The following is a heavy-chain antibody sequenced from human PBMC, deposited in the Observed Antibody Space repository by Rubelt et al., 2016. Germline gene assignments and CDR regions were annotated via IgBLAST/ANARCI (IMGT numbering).Heavy chain of an antibody. V-gene: IGHV4-39*07. CDR1: GGSISSSSYY. CDR2: IYYSGST. J-gene: IGHJ3*02. CDR3: AREAYDSSGEDAFDI. D-gene: IGHD3-22*01. Sequence: QLQLQESGPGLVKPSETLPLTCTVSGGSISSSSYYWGWIRQPPGKGLEWIGSIYYSGSTYYNPSLKGRGTIAVDASKTQFSLKRSSVTAADTAVYDWAREAYDSSGEDAFDIWGQGTMVTVSS.